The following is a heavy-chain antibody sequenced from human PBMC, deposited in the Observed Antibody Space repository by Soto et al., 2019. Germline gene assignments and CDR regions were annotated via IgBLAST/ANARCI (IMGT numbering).Heavy chain of an antibody. J-gene: IGHJ4*02. CDR1: GFTFSSYG. CDR3: ANAEYDYVWGSYPNYYFDY. V-gene: IGHV3-30*18. CDR2: ISYDGSNK. Sequence: PGGSLRLSCAASGFTFSSYGMHWVRQAPGKGLEWVAVISYDGSNKYYADSVKGRFTISRDNSKNTLYLQMNSLRAEDTAVYYCANAEYDYVWGSYPNYYFDYWGQGTLVTVSS. D-gene: IGHD3-16*02.